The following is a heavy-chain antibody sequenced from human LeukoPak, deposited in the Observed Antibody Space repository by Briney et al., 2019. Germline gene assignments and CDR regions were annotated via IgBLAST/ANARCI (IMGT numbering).Heavy chain of an antibody. J-gene: IGHJ4*02. V-gene: IGHV3-48*01. CDR1: GFTFSSYS. Sequence: GGSLRLSCAASGFTFSSYSMNWVRQAPGKGLEWVSYISSSSSTIYYADSVKGRFTISRDNAKNSLYLQMNSLRAEDTAVYYCARADSSGYYHPINWGQGTLSPSPQ. CDR3: ARADSSGYYHPIN. CDR2: ISSSSSTI. D-gene: IGHD3-22*01.